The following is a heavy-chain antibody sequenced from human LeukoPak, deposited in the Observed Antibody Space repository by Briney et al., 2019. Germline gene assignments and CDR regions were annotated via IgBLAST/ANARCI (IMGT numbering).Heavy chain of an antibody. D-gene: IGHD5-24*01. V-gene: IGHV4-59*01. J-gene: IGHJ4*02. CDR2: IYYSGST. CDR1: GGSFSGYY. CDR3: ARVRGDGYNYYFDY. Sequence: SETLSLTCAVYGGSFSGYYWSWIRQPPGKGLEWIGYIYYSGSTNYNPSLKSRVTISVDTSKNQFSLKLSSVTAADTAVYYCARVRGDGYNYYFDYWGQGTLVTVSS.